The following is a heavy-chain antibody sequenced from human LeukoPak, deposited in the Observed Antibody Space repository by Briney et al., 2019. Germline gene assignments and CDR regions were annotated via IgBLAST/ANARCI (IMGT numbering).Heavy chain of an antibody. CDR1: GFTVSSNY. J-gene: IGHJ4*02. CDR2: ISGSGGST. D-gene: IGHD3-16*01. V-gene: IGHV3-23*01. CDR3: AKSPGGIHLGGLFDY. Sequence: PGGSLRLSCAASGFTVSSNYMNWVRQAPGKGLEWVSAISGSGGSTYYADSVKGRFTISRDNSKNTLYLQMNSLRAEDTAVYYCAKSPGGIHLGGLFDYWGQGTLVTVSS.